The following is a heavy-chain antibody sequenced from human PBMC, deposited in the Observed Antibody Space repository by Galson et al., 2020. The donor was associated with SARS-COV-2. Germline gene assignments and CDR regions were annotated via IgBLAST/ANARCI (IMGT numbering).Heavy chain of an antibody. CDR2: INPNSGGT. V-gene: IGHV1-2*02. D-gene: IGHD3-22*01. J-gene: IGHJ3*02. CDR3: ASAYYDSSGYSTYAFDI. CDR1: GYTFTGYY. Sequence: ASVKVSCKASGYTFTGYYMHWVRQAPGQGLEWMGWINPNSGGTNYAQKFQGRVTMTRDTSISTAYMELSRLRSDDTAVYYCASAYYDSSGYSTYAFDIWGQGTMVTVSS.